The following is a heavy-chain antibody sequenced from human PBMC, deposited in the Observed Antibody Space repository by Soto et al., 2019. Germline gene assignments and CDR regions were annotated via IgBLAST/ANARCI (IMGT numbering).Heavy chain of an antibody. CDR1: GGSFSGYY. D-gene: IGHD4-4*01. V-gene: IGHV4-34*01. Sequence: SETLSLTCAVYGGSFSGYYWSWIRQPPGKGLEWIGEINHSGSTNYNPSLKSRVTISVDTSKNQFSLKLSSVTAADTAVYYCARVPHRVVAQSAVVWGKGTTVTVSS. CDR3: ARVPHRVVAQSAVV. CDR2: INHSGST. J-gene: IGHJ6*04.